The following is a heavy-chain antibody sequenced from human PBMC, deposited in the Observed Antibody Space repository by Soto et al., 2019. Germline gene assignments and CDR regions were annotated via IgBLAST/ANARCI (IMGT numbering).Heavy chain of an antibody. J-gene: IGHJ4*02. CDR3: AKRRERFDY. CDR1: GFTFSSYA. Sequence: GGSLRLSCAASGFTFSSYAMHWVRQAPGKGLEWVAVISYDGSNKYYADSVKGRFTISRDNSKNTLYLQMNSLRAEDTAVYYCAKRRERFDYWGQGTLVTVSS. CDR2: ISYDGSNK. V-gene: IGHV3-30-3*02.